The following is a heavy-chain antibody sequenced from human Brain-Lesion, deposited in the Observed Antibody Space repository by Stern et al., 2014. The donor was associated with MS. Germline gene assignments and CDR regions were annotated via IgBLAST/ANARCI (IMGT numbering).Heavy chain of an antibody. V-gene: IGHV4-39*01. CDR3: AGEEDIRYCSGGSCTGNWFDP. D-gene: IGHD2-15*01. J-gene: IGHJ5*02. CDR1: GGSVSSTSYA. CDR2: LYYSGDT. Sequence: VQLVESGPGLVKPSETLSLTCTVAGGSVSSTSYAWAWIRPPPGKGLEWIGTLYYSGDTYNVPSLRGQLTISLDTSKTQSSLQLRSVTAADTAVYYCAGEEDIRYCSGGSCTGNWFDPWGQGTLVTVSS.